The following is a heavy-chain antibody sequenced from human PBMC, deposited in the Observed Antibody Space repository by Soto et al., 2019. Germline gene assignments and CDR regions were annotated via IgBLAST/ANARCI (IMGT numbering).Heavy chain of an antibody. D-gene: IGHD6-13*01. CDR1: GFPLSATW. CDR2: INSDGSSR. CDR3: ARGNPGYSSSRYDY. V-gene: IGHV3-74*01. Sequence: GSLRLSCAASGFPLSATWMHWVRQAPGKGLVWVSRINSDGSSRSYADSLKGRFTISRDDAKNTLFLHMNSLRAEDTAVYYCARGNPGYSSSRYDYWGQGTLVTVSS. J-gene: IGHJ4*02.